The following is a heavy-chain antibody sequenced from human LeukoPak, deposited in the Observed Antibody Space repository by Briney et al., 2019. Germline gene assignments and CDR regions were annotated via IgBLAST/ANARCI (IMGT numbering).Heavy chain of an antibody. CDR1: GGSVSSSSYY. J-gene: IGHJ4*02. CDR3: ARQDNFPYDFWSGYAILFDY. CDR2: IYYSGST. D-gene: IGHD3-3*01. Sequence: PSETLSLTCTVSGGSVSSSSYYWGWIRQPPGKGLEWIGSIYYSGSTYYNPSLKSRVTVSVDTSKNQFSLKLSSVTAADTAVYYCARQDNFPYDFWSGYAILFDYWGQGTLVTVSS. V-gene: IGHV4-39*01.